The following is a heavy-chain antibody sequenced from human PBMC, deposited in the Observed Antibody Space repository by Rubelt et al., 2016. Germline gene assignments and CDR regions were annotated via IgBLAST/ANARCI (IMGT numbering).Heavy chain of an antibody. CDR1: VGTFSGYY. V-gene: IGHV4-34*02. J-gene: IGHJ4*02. CDR2: INHSGDT. D-gene: IGHD2-2*01. CDR3: VRGGSNYAQKGGFDG. Sequence: QVELQQWGAGLLKPSETLSLTCDVYVGTFSGYYWNWIRQPPGKGLEWIGGINHSGDTNYNPSLQGRVSISMAASKSQFSLRLSSATAADTAVYYCVRGGSNYAQKGGFDGWGQGTLVTVSS.